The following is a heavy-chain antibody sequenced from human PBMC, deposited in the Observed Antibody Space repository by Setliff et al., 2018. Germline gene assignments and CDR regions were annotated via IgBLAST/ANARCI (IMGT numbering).Heavy chain of an antibody. Sequence: SETLSLTCAVNGGSFSGSYWSWIRQPPGKGLEWIGEIHPSGNTYYNPSLKSRVAISGETSKNVFSLKLRSVTAADTSVYYCARQMSPPGMARARGFNWFDPWGQGTLVTVSS. D-gene: IGHD3-10*01. CDR1: GGSFSGSY. V-gene: IGHV4-34*01. J-gene: IGHJ5*02. CDR2: IHPSGNT. CDR3: ARQMSPPGMARARGFNWFDP.